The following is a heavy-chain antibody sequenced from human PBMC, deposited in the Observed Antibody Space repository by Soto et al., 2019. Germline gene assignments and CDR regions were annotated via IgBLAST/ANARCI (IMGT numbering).Heavy chain of an antibody. J-gene: IGHJ6*03. CDR3: ARHIMSVNTFYYYYYMDV. D-gene: IGHD4-17*01. CDR2: IYYSGST. V-gene: IGHV4-39*01. CDR1: GGSISSSSYY. Sequence: QLQLQESGPGLVKPSETLSLTCTVSGGSISSSSYYWGWIRQPPGKGLEWIGSIYYSGSTYYNPSLKSRVTISVDTSKNQFSLKLSSVIAADTAVYYCARHIMSVNTFYYYYYMDVWGKGTTVTVSS.